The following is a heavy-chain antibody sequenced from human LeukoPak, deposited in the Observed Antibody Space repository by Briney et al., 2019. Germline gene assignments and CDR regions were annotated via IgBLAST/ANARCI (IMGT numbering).Heavy chain of an antibody. CDR3: ASKRSGYYSGFFDY. CDR2: IYYSGST. Sequence: SETLSLTCTVSGGSISSSDYYWGWIRQPPGRGLEWIGSIYYSGSTYYSPSLKSRVTISVDTSKNQFSLKLNSLTAADTAVYYCASKRSGYYSGFFDYWGQGTLVTVSS. CDR1: GGSISSSDYY. D-gene: IGHD3-22*01. J-gene: IGHJ4*02. V-gene: IGHV4-39*01.